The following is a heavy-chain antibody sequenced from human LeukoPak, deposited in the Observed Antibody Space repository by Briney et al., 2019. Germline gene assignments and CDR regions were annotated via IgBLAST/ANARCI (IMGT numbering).Heavy chain of an antibody. V-gene: IGHV4-39*07. CDR1: GASVSTSPYY. CDR2: IYHSGST. J-gene: IGHJ4*02. Sequence: SETLSLTCKVSGASVSTSPYYWGWIRQPPGKGLEWIGSIYHSGSTYYNPSLKSRVTISVDTSKNQFSLKLSSVTAADTAVYYCAREAQYSSALTHNDYWSQGTLVTVSS. CDR3: AREAQYSSALTHNDY. D-gene: IGHD6-19*01.